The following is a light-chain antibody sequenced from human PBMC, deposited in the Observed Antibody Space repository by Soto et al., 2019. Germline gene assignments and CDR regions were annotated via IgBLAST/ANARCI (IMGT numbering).Light chain of an antibody. J-gene: IGKJ1*01. CDR3: QQYVSSPWA. Sequence: EIVLAQSPGTLSLSPGERATLSCRASKSVTNSFLAWYQQKPGQAPRLLIYGASRRATGIPDRFTCSGSGTDFTLTISRLEPEDVAVYYCQQYVSSPWAFGQGTKVEI. CDR1: KSVTNSF. CDR2: GAS. V-gene: IGKV3-20*01.